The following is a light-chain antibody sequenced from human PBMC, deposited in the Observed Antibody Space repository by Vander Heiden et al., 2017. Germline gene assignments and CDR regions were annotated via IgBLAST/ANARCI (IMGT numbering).Light chain of an antibody. CDR1: QSISSY. J-gene: IGKJ2*01. CDR2: AAS. CDR3: QQSYSTLYT. V-gene: IGKV1-39*01. Sequence: IQMTQSPSSLSAPVGDRVTITCRASQSISSYLNWYQQKPGKAPKLLIYAASSLQSGVQSRFSGSGSGTDFTLTISSLQPEEFATYYCQQSYSTLYTFGLGTKLEIK.